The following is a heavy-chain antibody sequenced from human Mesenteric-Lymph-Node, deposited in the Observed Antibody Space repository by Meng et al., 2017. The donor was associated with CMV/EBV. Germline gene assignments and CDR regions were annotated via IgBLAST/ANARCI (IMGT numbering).Heavy chain of an antibody. Sequence: SVKVSCKASGYTFTSYDINGVRQATGQGLEWMGWMNPNSPSTGYAQKFQGRITMTRNLSISTAYMELSSLRSEDTAVYYCARLRQGNWGQGTLVTVSS. CDR2: MNPNSPST. CDR1: GYTFTSYD. J-gene: IGHJ4*02. CDR3: ARLRQGN. V-gene: IGHV1-8*01.